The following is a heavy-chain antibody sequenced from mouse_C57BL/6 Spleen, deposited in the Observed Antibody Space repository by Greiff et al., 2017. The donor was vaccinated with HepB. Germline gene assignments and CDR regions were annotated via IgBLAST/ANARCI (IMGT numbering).Heavy chain of an antibody. CDR1: EYEFPSHD. Sequence: EVNVVESGGGLVQPGESLKLSCESNEYEFPSHDMSWVRKTPEKRLELVAAINSDGGSTYYPDTMERRFIISRDNTKKTLYLQMSSLRSEDTALYYCARQEGSYAVAWFAYWGQGTLVTVSA. CDR3: ARQEGSYAVAWFAY. V-gene: IGHV5-2*01. D-gene: IGHD6-5*01. CDR2: INSDGGST. J-gene: IGHJ3*01.